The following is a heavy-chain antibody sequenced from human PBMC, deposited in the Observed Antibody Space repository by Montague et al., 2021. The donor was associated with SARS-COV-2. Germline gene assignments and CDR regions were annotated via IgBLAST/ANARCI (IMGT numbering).Heavy chain of an antibody. V-gene: IGHV4-39*07. CDR1: GGSISSSSYY. D-gene: IGHD6-13*01. J-gene: IGHJ6*04. CDR2: IDYSGXT. CDR3: ARVCSRQLVRLSCMDV. Sequence: SETLSLTCTVSGGSISSSSYYWVWIRQPPGKGLDWILNIDYSGXTXYXXXXKXRVTMSVVTSKNQFSLKLSSVTAADTAVYSCARVCSRQLVRLSCMDVWGGGTTVTVSS.